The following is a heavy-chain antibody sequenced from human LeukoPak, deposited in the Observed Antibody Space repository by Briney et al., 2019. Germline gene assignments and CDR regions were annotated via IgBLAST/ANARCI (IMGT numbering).Heavy chain of an antibody. V-gene: IGHV4-59*08. CDR1: GGSISSYY. CDR3: AGHLYYYYGMDV. J-gene: IGHJ6*02. Sequence: SETLSLTCTVSGGSISSYYWSWIRQPPGKGLEWIGYIYYSGSTNYNPSLKSRVTISVDTSKNQFSLKLSSVTAADTAVYYCAGHLYYYYGMDVWGQGTTVTVSS. CDR2: IYYSGST.